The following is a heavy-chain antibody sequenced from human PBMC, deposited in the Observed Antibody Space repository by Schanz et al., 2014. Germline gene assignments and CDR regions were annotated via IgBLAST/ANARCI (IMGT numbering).Heavy chain of an antibody. CDR1: GYTFISYG. D-gene: IGHD3-10*01. J-gene: IGHJ4*02. V-gene: IGHV1-69*09. Sequence: QVQLIQSGAEVKKPGASVKVSCKASGYTFISYGIKWVRQAPGQGLEWMGRIVPIAGITNYAQRFQGRVTITADKSSDTAYMELSSLTSEDTAVHYCARGRGFYDYWGQGTLVTVSS. CDR2: IVPIAGIT. CDR3: ARGRGFYDY.